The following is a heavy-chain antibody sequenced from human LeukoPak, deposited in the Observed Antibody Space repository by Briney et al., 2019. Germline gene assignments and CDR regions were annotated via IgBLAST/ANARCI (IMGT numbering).Heavy chain of an antibody. CDR2: IRNDASNQ. Sequence: LPGGSLRLSCTASGFSFSGYGMHWVRQAPGKGLECVTFIRNDASNQYYANSVKGRFTISRDNSKNTVCLQMNSLRVEDTTVYYCAKSGSGYIFEYWGQGTLVTVSS. CDR1: GFSFSGYG. J-gene: IGHJ4*02. D-gene: IGHD3-22*01. CDR3: AKSGSGYIFEY. V-gene: IGHV3-30*02.